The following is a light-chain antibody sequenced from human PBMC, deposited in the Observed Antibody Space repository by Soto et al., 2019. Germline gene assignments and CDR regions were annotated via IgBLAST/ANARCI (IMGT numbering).Light chain of an antibody. CDR1: QSVSSN. CDR3: QQYGSSPIT. Sequence: EIVMTQSPDTLSVSPGERATLSCRASQSVSSNLAWYQQKPGQAPRLLIYGASSRATGIPDRFSGSGSGTDLTITISRLEPEDFEVYYCQQYGSSPITFGQGTRLEIK. V-gene: IGKV3-20*01. J-gene: IGKJ5*01. CDR2: GAS.